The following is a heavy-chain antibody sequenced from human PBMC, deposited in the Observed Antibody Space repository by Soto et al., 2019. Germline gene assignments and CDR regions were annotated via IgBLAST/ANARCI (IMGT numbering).Heavy chain of an antibody. CDR1: GYTFTSYA. Sequence: ASVKVSCKASGYTFTSYAMHWVRQAPGQRLEWMGWINAGNGNTKYSQKFQGRVTITRDTSASTAYMELSSLRSEDTAVYYCARSHYDFWSGYYPDYYYYYMDVWGKGTTVTXSS. CDR3: ARSHYDFWSGYYPDYYYYYMDV. CDR2: INAGNGNT. V-gene: IGHV1-3*01. D-gene: IGHD3-3*01. J-gene: IGHJ6*03.